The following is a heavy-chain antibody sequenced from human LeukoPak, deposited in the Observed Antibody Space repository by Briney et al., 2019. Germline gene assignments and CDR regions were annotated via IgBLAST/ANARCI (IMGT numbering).Heavy chain of an antibody. CDR2: ISGSGGST. CDR3: AKGVVPAAIRGNWFDP. CDR1: GFTFSSYA. Sequence: GGSLRLSCAASGFTFSSYAMSWVRQAPGKGLEWVSAISGSGGSTYYADSVKDRFTISRDNSKNTLYLQMNSLRAEDTAVYYCAKGVVPAAIRGNWFDPWGQGTLVTVSS. D-gene: IGHD2-2*02. V-gene: IGHV3-23*01. J-gene: IGHJ5*02.